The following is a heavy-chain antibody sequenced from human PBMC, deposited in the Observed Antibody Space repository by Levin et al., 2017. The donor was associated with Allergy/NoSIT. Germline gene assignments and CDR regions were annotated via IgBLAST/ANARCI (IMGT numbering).Heavy chain of an antibody. CDR1: GFTFSSYA. Sequence: GGSLRLSCAASGFTFSSYAMSWVRQAPGKGLEWVSVISGSGGSTYYADSVKGRFTISRDISKNTLYLQMNSLRAEDTAVYYCAKEKPAVWLVRNGNFDYWGQGTLVTVSS. D-gene: IGHD6-19*01. V-gene: IGHV3-23*01. J-gene: IGHJ4*02. CDR2: ISGSGGST. CDR3: AKEKPAVWLVRNGNFDY.